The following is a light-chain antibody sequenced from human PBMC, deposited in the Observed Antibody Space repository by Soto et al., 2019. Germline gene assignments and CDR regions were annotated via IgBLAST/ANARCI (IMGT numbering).Light chain of an antibody. V-gene: IGLV1-40*01. Sequence: QPVLTQPPSVSGAPGQRVTMSCTGSSSNIGAGYDVHWYQQLPGTAPKLLIYGNSNRPSGVPDRFSGSKSGTSASLAITGLQAEDEADYYCQSYDSSLSGSVVFGGGTKVTVL. CDR3: QSYDSSLSGSVV. J-gene: IGLJ2*01. CDR1: SSNIGAGYD. CDR2: GNS.